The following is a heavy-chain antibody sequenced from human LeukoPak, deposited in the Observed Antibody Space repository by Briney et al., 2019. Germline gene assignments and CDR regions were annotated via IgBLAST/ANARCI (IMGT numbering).Heavy chain of an antibody. CDR3: AKYRHEMRFLDGAFDV. J-gene: IGHJ3*01. V-gene: IGHV3-30*04. D-gene: IGHD3-3*01. CDR1: GVTFRSCA. CDR2: ISYEGSEN. Sequence: HPGGSLRLSCAASGVTFRSCAMHCVRLAPGKGLDWVAVISYEGSENDYADSVKGRFTISRDNSKNMLYLQMNSLRDEDSAVYYCAKYRHEMRFLDGAFDVWGRGTLVTVSS.